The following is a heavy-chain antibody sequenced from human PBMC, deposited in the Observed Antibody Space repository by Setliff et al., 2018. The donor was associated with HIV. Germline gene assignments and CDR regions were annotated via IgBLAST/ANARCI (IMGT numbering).Heavy chain of an antibody. J-gene: IGHJ4*02. V-gene: IGHV3-43D*04. D-gene: IGHD1-20*01. CDR1: GFTFSDYA. Sequence: GGSLRLSCAASGFTFSDYAMHWVRQAPGKGLEWVSLISWGGTGTSYVDSVKGRFTIPRDNSRNSLYLQMNSLRTEDTALYYCAKDASITGTSYYFDYWGQGTLVTVSS. CDR2: ISWGGTGT. CDR3: AKDASITGTSYYFDY.